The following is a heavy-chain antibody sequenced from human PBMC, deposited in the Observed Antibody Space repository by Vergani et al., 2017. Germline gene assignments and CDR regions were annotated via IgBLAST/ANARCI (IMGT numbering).Heavy chain of an antibody. CDR1: GGSISSGDHC. V-gene: IGHV4-31*11. CDR2: IFYSGTT. Sequence: QVQLQESGPGVVKPSQTLSLTCAVSGGSISSGDHCWTLIRQRPGKGLEWIGYIFYSGTTYDNPSLRNRLTISVDTSQNQFSLKLRSVTAADTAVYSCARVATRVQATSHFYYMDVWGKGTTVVVSS. D-gene: IGHD1-26*01. CDR3: ARVATRVQATSHFYYMDV. J-gene: IGHJ6*03.